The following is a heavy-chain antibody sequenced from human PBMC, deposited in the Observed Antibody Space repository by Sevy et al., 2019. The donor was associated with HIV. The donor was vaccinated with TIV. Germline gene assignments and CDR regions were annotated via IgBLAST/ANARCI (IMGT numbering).Heavy chain of an antibody. J-gene: IGHJ6*02. CDR1: GYSFSYYG. CDR2: ISHDGINE. V-gene: IGHV3-30*18. CDR3: ANAYSGSYSHSYLYALDV. D-gene: IGHD1-26*01. Sequence: GGSLRLSCIGSGYSFSYYGIHWVRQSPGKGLDWVALISHDGINEYYADSVKGRFTISRDNSKNTVYLEMNSLRNEDTAIYFCANAYSGSYSHSYLYALDVWGQGTTVTVSS.